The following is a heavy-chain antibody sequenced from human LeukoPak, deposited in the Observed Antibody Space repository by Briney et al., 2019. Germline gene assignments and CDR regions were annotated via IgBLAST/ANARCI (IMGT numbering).Heavy chain of an antibody. CDR1: SGSISSYY. J-gene: IGHJ3*02. CDR2: IYTSGST. D-gene: IGHD3-22*01. V-gene: IGHV4-4*07. CDR3: ARGGAGKWFYAFDI. Sequence: SETLSLTCTVSSGSISSYYWSWIRQPAGKGLEWIGRIYTSGSTNYNPSLKSRVTMSVDTSKNQFSLKLSSVTAADTAVYYCARGGAGKWFYAFDIWGQGTMVTVSS.